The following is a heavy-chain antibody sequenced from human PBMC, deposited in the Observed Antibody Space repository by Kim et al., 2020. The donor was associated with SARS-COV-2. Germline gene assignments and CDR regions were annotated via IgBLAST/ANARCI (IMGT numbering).Heavy chain of an antibody. CDR2: IYYSGST. V-gene: IGHV4-39*01. J-gene: IGHJ4*02. D-gene: IGHD3-22*01. CDR1: GGSISSSSYY. Sequence: SETLSLTCTVSGGSISSSSYYWGWIRQPPGKGLEWIGSIYYSGSTYYNPSLKSRVTISVDTSKNQFSLKLSSVTAADTAVYYCARLIDPYYYDSSGYSGYYFDYWGQGTLVTVSS. CDR3: ARLIDPYYYDSSGYSGYYFDY.